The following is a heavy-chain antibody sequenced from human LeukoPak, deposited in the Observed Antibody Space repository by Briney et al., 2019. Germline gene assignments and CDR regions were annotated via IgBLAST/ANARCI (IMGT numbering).Heavy chain of an antibody. CDR1: GYTLTELS. Sequence: ASVKVSCKVSGYTLTELSMHWVRQAPGKGLEWMGGFDPEDGETIYAQKFQGRVTMTEDTSTDTAYMELSSLRSEDTAVYYCATDVDYGGNSLKNVYWGQGTLVTVSS. D-gene: IGHD4-23*01. J-gene: IGHJ4*02. V-gene: IGHV1-24*01. CDR2: FDPEDGET. CDR3: ATDVDYGGNSLKNVY.